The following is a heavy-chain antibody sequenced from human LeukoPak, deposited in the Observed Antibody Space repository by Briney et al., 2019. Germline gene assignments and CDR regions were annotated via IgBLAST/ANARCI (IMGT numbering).Heavy chain of an antibody. CDR3: ATRYYYDSSGSEPWFDP. Sequence: VASVKVSCKASGYTFTGYYMHWVRQAPGQGLEWMGWINPNSGGTNYAQKFQGRVTMTRDTSISTAYMELSRLRSDDTAVYYCATRYYYDSSGSEPWFDPWGQGTLVTVSS. CDR1: GYTFTGYY. J-gene: IGHJ5*02. D-gene: IGHD3-22*01. V-gene: IGHV1-2*02. CDR2: INPNSGGT.